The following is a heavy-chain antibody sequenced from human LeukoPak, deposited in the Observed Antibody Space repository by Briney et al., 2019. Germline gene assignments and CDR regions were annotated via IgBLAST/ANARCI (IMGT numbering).Heavy chain of an antibody. CDR1: GYTFTDYH. J-gene: IGHJ4*02. Sequence: ASVKVSCKTSGYTFTDYHMHWVRQAPGQGLEWLGRIDPNSGGTNYPQKFQGTVTMTRDTSISTVYMELSRLRSDDTAMYYCARDHCGGDSCLGYWGQGTLVTVSS. V-gene: IGHV1-2*06. CDR2: IDPNSGGT. CDR3: ARDHCGGDSCLGY. D-gene: IGHD2-21*01.